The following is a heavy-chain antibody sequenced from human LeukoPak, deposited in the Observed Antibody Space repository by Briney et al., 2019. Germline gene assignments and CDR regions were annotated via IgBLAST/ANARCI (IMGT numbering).Heavy chain of an antibody. J-gene: IGHJ4*02. V-gene: IGHV3-7*01. CDR1: GFTFSGFG. Sequence: PGGSLRLSCAASGFTFSGFGMNWVRQAPGKGLEWVANIKQDGSEKYYVDSVKGRFTISRDNAKSSLYLQMNSLKAEDTAVYYCARSAEYNSGWYAYWGQGTLVTVSS. CDR3: ARSAEYNSGWYAY. CDR2: IKQDGSEK. D-gene: IGHD6-19*01.